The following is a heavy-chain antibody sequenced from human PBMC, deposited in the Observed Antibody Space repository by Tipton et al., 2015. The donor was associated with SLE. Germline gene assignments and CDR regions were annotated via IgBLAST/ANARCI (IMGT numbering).Heavy chain of an antibody. V-gene: IGHV4-39*07. Sequence: TLSLTCTVSGGSIKRYYWGWIRQPPGKGLEWIGGIYYSGSTYYNPSLKSRVTISVDTSKNQFSLKLSSVTAADTAVYYCARDPKGWFDPWGQGTLVTVSS. CDR3: ARDPKGWFDP. CDR1: GGSIKRYY. J-gene: IGHJ5*02. CDR2: IYYSGST.